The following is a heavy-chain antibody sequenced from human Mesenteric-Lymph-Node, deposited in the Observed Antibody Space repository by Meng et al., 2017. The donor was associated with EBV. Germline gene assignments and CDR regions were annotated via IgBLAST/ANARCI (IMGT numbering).Heavy chain of an antibody. CDR2: INPDSGGT. D-gene: IGHD5-24*01. CDR1: GYIFTGYH. J-gene: IGHJ5*02. Sequence: VPLLQPRPGVKKPGASVKVSCEASGYIFTGYHMHGVRQAPGQGLEGMGRINPDSGGTNYAQKFQGRVTMTRDTSISTAYMELSGLRSDDTAAYYCARDEMATRQGLLPWGQGTLVTVSS. V-gene: IGHV1-2*06. CDR3: ARDEMATRQGLLP.